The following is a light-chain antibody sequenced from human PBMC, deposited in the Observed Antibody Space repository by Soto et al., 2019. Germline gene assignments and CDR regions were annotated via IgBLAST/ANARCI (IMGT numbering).Light chain of an antibody. V-gene: IGLV1-40*01. CDR2: VNN. J-gene: IGLJ2*01. Sequence: SVLTQPPSVSGAPGQRVTISCTGSSSNIGAGYAVHWYQQLPGTAPKLLIYVNNNRPSGVPDRFSGSKSGTSASLAITGLQAEDEADYYCQSYDSSLSASVFGGGTKLTVL. CDR3: QSYDSSLSASV. CDR1: SSNIGAGYA.